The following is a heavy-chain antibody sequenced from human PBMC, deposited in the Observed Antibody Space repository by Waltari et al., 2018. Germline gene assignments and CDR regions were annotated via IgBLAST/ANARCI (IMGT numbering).Heavy chain of an antibody. CDR1: GLIFSDHW. D-gene: IGHD4-4*01. V-gene: IGHV3-48*04. CDR2: IRSSGSPI. Sequence: EVQLVESGGGLVQPGGSLRLSCAASGLIFSDHWMAWVRQAPGKGLEWIAYIRSSGSPIHYSDSVKGRFTISRDSANNSLYLQMNSRTVADTAVYFCARCDYRQVGYGMDVWGQGTTVTVSS. CDR3: ARCDYRQVGYGMDV. J-gene: IGHJ6*02.